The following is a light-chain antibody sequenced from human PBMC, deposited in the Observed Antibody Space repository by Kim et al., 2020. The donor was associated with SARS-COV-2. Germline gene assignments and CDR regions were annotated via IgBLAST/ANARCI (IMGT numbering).Light chain of an antibody. CDR2: LAS. CDR3: QHYSRFPYT. J-gene: IGKJ2*01. CDR1: QSISNW. V-gene: IGKV1-5*03. Sequence: SASVGDRVTSTCRASQSISNWLAGYQQKPGRAPSLLIYLASTLESGVPSRFSGSSSGTEFTLTITSLQPDDFATYYCQHYSRFPYTFGQGTKLEI.